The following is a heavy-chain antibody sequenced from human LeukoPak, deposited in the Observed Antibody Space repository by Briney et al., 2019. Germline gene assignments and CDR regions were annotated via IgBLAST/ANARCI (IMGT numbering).Heavy chain of an antibody. V-gene: IGHV4-59*08. CDR3: ARAPTGYSSGWSDY. Sequence: ASETLSLTCTVSGGSISSYYWSWIRQPPGKGLEWIGYIYYSGSTNYNPSLKSRVTISVDTSKNQFSLKLSSVTAADTAVYYCARAPTGYSSGWSDYWGQGTLVTVSS. D-gene: IGHD6-19*01. CDR2: IYYSGST. J-gene: IGHJ4*02. CDR1: GGSISSYY.